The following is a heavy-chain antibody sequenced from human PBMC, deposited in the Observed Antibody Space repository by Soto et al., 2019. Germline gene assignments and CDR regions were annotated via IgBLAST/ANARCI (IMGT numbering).Heavy chain of an antibody. CDR3: ARDLGHDGNEDYTFDS. D-gene: IGHD3-3*01. V-gene: IGHV3-30-3*01. CDR1: GFTLSSYA. Sequence: QVQLVESGGGVVQPGRSLRLSCAASGFTLSSYAMHWVRQAPGKVLEWVAVISCAGTSTYHADSVRGRFTISRDNSKDTVYLQLISLRTGDTAVYHCARDLGHDGNEDYTFDSWGQGTLVTVSS. J-gene: IGHJ4*02. CDR2: ISCAGTST.